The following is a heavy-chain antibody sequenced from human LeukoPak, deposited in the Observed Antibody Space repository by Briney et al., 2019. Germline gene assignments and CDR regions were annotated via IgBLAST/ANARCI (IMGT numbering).Heavy chain of an antibody. CDR1: GFTFSNYA. CDR2: ISNSGGST. Sequence: GGSLRPSCAASGFTFSNYAMNWVRQAPGKGLEWVSGISNSGGSTYYADSVKGRFTISRDNSKNTLYLQMNSLRAEDTAVYYCAKDTSSSFDCRGQGSLVSVSS. V-gene: IGHV3-23*01. D-gene: IGHD6-6*01. CDR3: AKDTSSSFDC. J-gene: IGHJ4*02.